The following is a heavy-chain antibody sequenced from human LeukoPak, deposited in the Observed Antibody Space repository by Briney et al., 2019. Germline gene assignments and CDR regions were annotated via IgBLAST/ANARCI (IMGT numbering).Heavy chain of an antibody. CDR1: GGSISSYY. Sequence: SETLSLTCTVSGGSISSYYWSWIRQPPGKGLEWIGYIYYSGSTNYNPSLKSRVTISVDTSKKQFSLKLSSVTAADTAVYYCAREYYDYVWGSYRAFDYWGQGTLVTVSS. V-gene: IGHV4-59*01. D-gene: IGHD3-16*02. CDR3: AREYYDYVWGSYRAFDY. J-gene: IGHJ4*02. CDR2: IYYSGST.